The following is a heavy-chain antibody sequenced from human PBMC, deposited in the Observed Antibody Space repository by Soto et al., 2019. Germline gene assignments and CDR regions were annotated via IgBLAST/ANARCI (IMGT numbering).Heavy chain of an antibody. J-gene: IGHJ4*02. D-gene: IGHD2-21*02. V-gene: IGHV1-18*01. CDR1: GYTFTSYG. CDR2: ISAYNGNT. CDR3: ARDPAYCGGDCYSDD. Sequence: GASVKVSCKASGYTFTSYGISWVRQAPGQGLEWMGWISAYNGNTNYAQKLQGRVTMTTDTSTSTAYMELRSLRSDDTAVYYCARDPAYCGGDCYSDDWGQGTLVTVSS.